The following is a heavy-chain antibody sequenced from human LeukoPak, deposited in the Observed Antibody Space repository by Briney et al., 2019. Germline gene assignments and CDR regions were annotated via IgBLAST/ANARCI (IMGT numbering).Heavy chain of an antibody. CDR2: IDWDDDK. J-gene: IGHJ4*02. CDR3: ARIRVIEMATSGFDY. CDR1: GFSLSTSGMC. Sequence: SGPTRVNPTQTLTLTCTFSGFSLSTSGMCVSWIRQPPGKALEWLARIDWDDDKYYSTSLKTRLTISKDTSKNQVVLTMTNMDPVDTATYYCARIRVIEMATSGFDYWGQGTLVTVSS. D-gene: IGHD5-24*01. V-gene: IGHV2-70*11.